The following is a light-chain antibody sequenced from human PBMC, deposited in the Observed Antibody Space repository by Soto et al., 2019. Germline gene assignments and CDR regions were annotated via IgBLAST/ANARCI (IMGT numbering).Light chain of an antibody. Sequence: EIVMTQSPATLSVSPGERATLSCRASRSVSSKLAWYQQKPGQAPRLLISGVSTRATGIPARFSGSGSGTEFTLTISSLQSEDFAVYYCQQYNDWPPLIFGEGTKVEIK. CDR2: GVS. CDR1: RSVSSK. J-gene: IGKJ4*01. CDR3: QQYNDWPPLI. V-gene: IGKV3-15*01.